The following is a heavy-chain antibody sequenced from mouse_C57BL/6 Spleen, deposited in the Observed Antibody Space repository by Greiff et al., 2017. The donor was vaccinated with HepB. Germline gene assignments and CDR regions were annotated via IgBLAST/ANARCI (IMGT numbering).Heavy chain of an antibody. CDR2: IDPSDSYT. J-gene: IGHJ4*01. CDR3: ARRGGNLTGYAMDY. D-gene: IGHD4-1*01. CDR1: GYTFTSYW. V-gene: IGHV1-50*01. Sequence: QVQLQQPGAELVKPGASVKLSCKASGYTFTSYWMQWVKQRPGQGLEWIGEIDPSDSYTNYNQKFKGKATLTVDTSSSTAYMQLSSLTSEDSAVYYCARRGGNLTGYAMDYWGQGTSVTVSS.